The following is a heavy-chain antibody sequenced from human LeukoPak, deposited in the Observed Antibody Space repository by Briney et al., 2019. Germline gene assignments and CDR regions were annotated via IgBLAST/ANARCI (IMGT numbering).Heavy chain of an antibody. Sequence: PGGSLRLSCVASGFTFSSYAMTWVRQAPGKGLEWVAGISGSGDSTYYADSVKGRVTISRDSFKKTLYLQMNSLRAEDTAVYYCARAGYDVLTGYYYYFDYWGQGTLVTVSS. D-gene: IGHD3-9*01. J-gene: IGHJ4*02. CDR3: ARAGYDVLTGYYYYFDY. CDR1: GFTFSSYA. V-gene: IGHV3-23*01. CDR2: ISGSGDST.